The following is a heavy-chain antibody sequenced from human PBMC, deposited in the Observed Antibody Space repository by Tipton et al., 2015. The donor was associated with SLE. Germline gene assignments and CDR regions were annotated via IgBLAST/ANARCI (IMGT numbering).Heavy chain of an antibody. Sequence: TLSLTCTVSGGSISSGDYYWSWIRQPPGKGLEWIGYIYYSGSTYYNPSLKSRVTISVDTSKNQFSLKLSSVTAADTAVYYCARDSEGGGAFDIWGQGTMVTVSS. CDR1: GGSISSGDYY. V-gene: IGHV4-30-4*01. D-gene: IGHD3-16*01. CDR2: IYYSGST. CDR3: ARDSEGGGAFDI. J-gene: IGHJ3*02.